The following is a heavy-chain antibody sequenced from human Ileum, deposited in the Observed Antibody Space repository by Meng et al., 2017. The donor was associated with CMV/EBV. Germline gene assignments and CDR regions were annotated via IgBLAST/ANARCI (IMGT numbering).Heavy chain of an antibody. CDR1: CDSISSRTSF. CDR3: ARGESRGYYYFDY. J-gene: IGHJ4*02. CDR2: LSYSGNT. V-gene: IGHV4-61*02. Sequence: VELHESAARVLEPSPALALTCTVSCDSISSRTSFWSWIRQPPGESLVWIGRLSYSGNTTYTPSLKSRVIMSLDTSNNQFFLKLTSVTAADTALYYCARGESRGYYYFDYWGQGILVTVSS. D-gene: IGHD3-22*01.